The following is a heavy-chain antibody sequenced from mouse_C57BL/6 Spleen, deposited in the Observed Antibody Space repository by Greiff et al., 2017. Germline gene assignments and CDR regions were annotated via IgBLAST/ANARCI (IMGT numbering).Heavy chain of an antibody. J-gene: IGHJ1*03. CDR3: ARRATVVGGYFDV. V-gene: IGHV1-50*01. CDR2: IDPSDSYT. CDR1: GYTFTSYW. Sequence: VQLQQPGAELVKPGASVKLSCKASGYTFTSYWMPWVKQRPGQGLEWIGEIDPSDSYTNYNQKFKGKAKLTVDTSSSTAYMQLSSLTSEDSAVYYCARRATVVGGYFDVWGTGTTGTVSS. D-gene: IGHD1-1*01.